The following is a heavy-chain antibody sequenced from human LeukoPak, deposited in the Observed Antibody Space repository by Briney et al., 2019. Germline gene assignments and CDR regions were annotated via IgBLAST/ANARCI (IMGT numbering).Heavy chain of an antibody. CDR2: INHSGST. D-gene: IGHD4-17*01. CDR1: GFTFSSYS. V-gene: IGHV4-34*01. Sequence: GSLRLSCAASGFTFSSYSMNWVRQPPGKGLEWIGEINHSGSTNYNPSLKSRVTISVDTSKNQFSLKLSSVTAADTAVYYCARVRAYGDDYWGQGTLVTVSS. CDR3: ARVRAYGDDY. J-gene: IGHJ4*02.